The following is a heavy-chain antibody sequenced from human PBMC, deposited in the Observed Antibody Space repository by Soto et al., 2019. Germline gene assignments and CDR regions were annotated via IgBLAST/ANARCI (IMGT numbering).Heavy chain of an antibody. CDR3: ARGHSRYSSRWGLDL. CDR1: GFTFSSYD. CDR2: IGTAGDT. J-gene: IGHJ5*02. D-gene: IGHD6-13*01. V-gene: IGHV3-13*01. Sequence: GGSLRLSCAASGFTFSSYDMHWVRQATGKGLEWVSAIGTAGDTYYPGSVKGRFTISRENAKNSLYLQMNSLRAGDTAVYYCARGHSRYSSRWGLDLWCQGTLVSVSS.